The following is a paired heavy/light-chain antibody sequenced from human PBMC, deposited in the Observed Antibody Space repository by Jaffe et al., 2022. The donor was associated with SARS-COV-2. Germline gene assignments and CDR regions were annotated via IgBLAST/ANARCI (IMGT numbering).Light chain of an antibody. CDR1: NIGSKN. V-gene: IGLV3-9*01. J-gene: IGLJ2*01. CDR2: RDN. Sequence: SYELTQPLSVSVALGQTARLTCGGNNIGSKNVHWYQQKPGQAPVRVIYRDNNRPSGIPERFSGSNSGNTATLTISRAQAGDEADYYCQVWDSTTAPFGGGTKLTVL. CDR3: QVWDSTTAP.
Heavy chain of an antibody. CDR2: ISHDGSNQ. D-gene: IGHD6-13*01. Sequence: QVQLVESGGGVVQPGRSLRLSCAASGFTFSSYAMHWVRQAPGKGLEWVAVISHDGSNQYYADSVKGRFTISRDNSKNTLYVEMNSLRDEDTALYYCAREGIAAAAYYYYYGMDVWGQGTTVTVSS. V-gene: IGHV3-30-3*01. CDR3: AREGIAAAAYYYYYGMDV. CDR1: GFTFSSYA. J-gene: IGHJ6*02.